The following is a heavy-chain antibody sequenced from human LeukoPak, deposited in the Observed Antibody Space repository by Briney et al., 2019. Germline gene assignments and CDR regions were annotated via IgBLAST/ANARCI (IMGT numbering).Heavy chain of an antibody. D-gene: IGHD3-10*01. V-gene: IGHV3-23*01. CDR3: AHAQNGEYYFDY. J-gene: IGHJ4*02. CDR2: ISGSGDIR. Sequence: GGSLRLSCAASGFTFSNYAMSWVRQGPGKVLEWVSGISGSGDIRYYADSVKGRFTISRDNSKNALYLQMNRMRAEDTAVYYCAHAQNGEYYFDYWGQGSLVTVSS. CDR1: GFTFSNYA.